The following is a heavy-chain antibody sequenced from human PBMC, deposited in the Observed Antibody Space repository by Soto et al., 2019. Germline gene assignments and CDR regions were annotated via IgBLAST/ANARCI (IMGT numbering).Heavy chain of an antibody. Sequence: GASVKGSCKASGGTFSSYAISWVRQAPGQGLEWMGGIIPIFGTANYAQKFQGRVTITADESTSTAYMELSSLRSEDTAVYYCARDRRHYYFDYWGQGPLLTVSS. CDR1: GGTFSSYA. V-gene: IGHV1-69*13. CDR2: IIPIFGTA. J-gene: IGHJ4*02. CDR3: ARDRRHYYFDY.